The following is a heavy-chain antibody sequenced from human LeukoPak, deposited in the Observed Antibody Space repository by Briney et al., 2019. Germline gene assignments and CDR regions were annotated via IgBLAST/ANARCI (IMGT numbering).Heavy chain of an antibody. CDR2: VFSSGSS. V-gene: IGHV4-4*07. J-gene: IGHJ4*02. CDR1: GGSLTSYL. D-gene: IGHD3-10*01. Sequence: SETLSLTCTVSGGSLTSYLWSWIRQPAGKGPEWVGRVFSSGSSNYNPSLKSRVTMSIDTSMNQFSLKLSSVTAADTAVYYCVREIANYGIDYWGQGTPVTVSS. CDR3: VREIANYGIDY.